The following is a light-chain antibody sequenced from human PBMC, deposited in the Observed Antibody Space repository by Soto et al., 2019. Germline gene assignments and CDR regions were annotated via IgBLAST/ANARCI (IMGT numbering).Light chain of an antibody. J-gene: IGKJ4*01. V-gene: IGKV1-8*01. CDR3: QQYYSYPLT. CDR2: AAS. CDR1: RDISSH. Sequence: AIRMTQSPSSFSASTGDTVTITCRASRDISSHLAWYQQKPGNAPKLLIFAASTLQSGVPSRFSGSGSGADFTLTITCLQSEDFATYYCQQYYSYPLTFGGGTKVEIK.